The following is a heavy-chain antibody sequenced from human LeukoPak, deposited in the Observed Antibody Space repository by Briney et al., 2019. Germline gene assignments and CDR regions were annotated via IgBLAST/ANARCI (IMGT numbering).Heavy chain of an antibody. V-gene: IGHV1-2*02. CDR2: INPNSGDT. Sequence: ASVKVSCKASGYSFTGYYIHWVRRAPGQGPEWMGWINPNSGDTYYAQMFRGRVTMTRDTSITTAYMELSRLRSDDRAVYYCAREAHGSGTYYSDYWGQGTLVTVSS. CDR3: AREAHGSGTYYSDY. J-gene: IGHJ4*02. D-gene: IGHD3-10*01. CDR1: GYSFTGYY.